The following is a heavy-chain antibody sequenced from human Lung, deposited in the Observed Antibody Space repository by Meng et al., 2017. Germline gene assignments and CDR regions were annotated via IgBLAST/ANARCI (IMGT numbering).Heavy chain of an antibody. J-gene: IGHJ4*02. V-gene: IGHV1-2*06. CDR1: GYTFTGYY. CDR2: INPKSGGT. D-gene: IGHD3-16*01. Sequence: QVQLVQSGAEVKKPGASVKVSCKASGYTFTGYYIHWVRQAPGKGLEWMGRINPKSGGTNYAQKFQGRVTMTRDTSISTAYIELSGLRSDDTAVYYCARGGSYSSDYWGQGTLVTVSS. CDR3: ARGGSYSSDY.